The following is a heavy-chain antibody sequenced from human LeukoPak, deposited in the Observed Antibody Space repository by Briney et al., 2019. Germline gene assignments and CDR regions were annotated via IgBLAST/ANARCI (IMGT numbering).Heavy chain of an antibody. CDR1: GGSISSYY. CDR3: ARDYYDSSGYYYFDY. Sequence: SETLSLTCTVSGGSISSYYWSWIRQPAGKGLEWIGRIYTSGSTNYNPSLKSRVTMSVDTSKNQFSLKLSSVTAADTAVYYCARDYYDSSGYYYFDYWGQGTLVTVSS. V-gene: IGHV4-4*07. J-gene: IGHJ4*02. CDR2: IYTSGST. D-gene: IGHD3-22*01.